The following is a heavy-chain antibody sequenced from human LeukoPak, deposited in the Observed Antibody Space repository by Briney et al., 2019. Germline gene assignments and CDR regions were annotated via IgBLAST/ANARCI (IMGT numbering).Heavy chain of an antibody. Sequence: SETLSLTCTVSGGSISSGGYYWSWIRQHPGKGLEWIGYIYYSGSTYYNPSLKSRVTISVDTSKNQFSLKLSSVTAADTAVYFCAGWGATDWYFDYWGQGTLVTVSS. CDR3: AGWGATDWYFDY. CDR1: GGSISSGGYY. J-gene: IGHJ4*02. D-gene: IGHD1-26*01. CDR2: IYYSGST. V-gene: IGHV4-31*03.